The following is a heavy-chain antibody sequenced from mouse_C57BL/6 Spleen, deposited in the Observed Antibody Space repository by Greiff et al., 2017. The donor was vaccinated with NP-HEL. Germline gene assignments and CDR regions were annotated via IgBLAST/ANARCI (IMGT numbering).Heavy chain of an antibody. CDR2: ISYDGSN. CDR1: GYSITSGYY. CDR3: ARDYSNLQDY. D-gene: IGHD2-5*01. V-gene: IGHV3-6*01. Sequence: EVQLQQSGPGLVKPSQSLSLTCSVTGYSITSGYYWNWIRQFPGNKLEWMGYISYDGSNNYNPSLKNRISITRDTSKNQFFLKLNSVTTEDTATYYCARDYSNLQDYWGQGTSVTVSS. J-gene: IGHJ4*01.